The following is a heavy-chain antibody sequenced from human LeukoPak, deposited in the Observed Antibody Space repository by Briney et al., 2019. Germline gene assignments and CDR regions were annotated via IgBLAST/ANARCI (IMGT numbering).Heavy chain of an antibody. J-gene: IGHJ4*02. V-gene: IGHV3-33*01. Sequence: GGSLRLSCAASGFTFSSYGMHWVRQAPGKGLEWVAVIWYDGSNKYYADSVKGRFTISRDNSKNTLYLQMNSLRAEDTAVYYCVRMGNCGGDCYAYYFDYWGQGTLVTVSS. CDR3: VRMGNCGGDCYAYYFDY. D-gene: IGHD2-21*02. CDR2: IWYDGSNK. CDR1: GFTFSSYG.